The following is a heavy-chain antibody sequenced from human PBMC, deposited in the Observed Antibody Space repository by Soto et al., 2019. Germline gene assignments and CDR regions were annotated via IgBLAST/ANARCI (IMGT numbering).Heavy chain of an antibody. CDR3: AGEGRGLRLAEGYGLDV. CDR1: GGSISSSNW. CDR2: IYHSGST. D-gene: IGHD3-16*01. Sequence: PSETLSLTCAVSGGSISSSNWWSWVRQPPGKGLEWIGEIYHSGSTNYNPSLKSRFTISVDKSKNPFYLKLNSLTAADTAVYYFAGEGRGLRLAEGYGLDVWGQGTTVTVSS. J-gene: IGHJ6*02. V-gene: IGHV4-4*02.